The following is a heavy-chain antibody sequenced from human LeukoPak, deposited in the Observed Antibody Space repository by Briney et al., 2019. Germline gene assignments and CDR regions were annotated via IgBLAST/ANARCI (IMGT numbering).Heavy chain of an antibody. V-gene: IGHV3-23*01. CDR3: VRSLDY. CDR2: IAGSDGFT. Sequence: GGSLRLSCAASGFPFSSYAMNWVRQAPGKGLEWVSVIAGSDGFTQYADSVKGRFTISRDNSENTVYLQMNRLRVEDTALYYCVRSLDYWGQGTLVTVSS. CDR1: GFPFSSYA. J-gene: IGHJ4*02.